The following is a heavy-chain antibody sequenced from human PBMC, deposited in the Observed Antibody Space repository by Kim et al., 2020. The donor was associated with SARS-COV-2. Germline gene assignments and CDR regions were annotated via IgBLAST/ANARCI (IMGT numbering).Heavy chain of an antibody. CDR1: GFTFSSYW. D-gene: IGHD1-26*01. J-gene: IGHJ4*02. CDR2: IKQDGSEK. V-gene: IGHV3-7*05. CDR3: ARGQKWEQSLFDY. Sequence: GGSLRLSCAASGFTFSSYWMSWVRQAPGKGLEWVANIKQDGSEKYYVDSVKGRFTISRDNAKNSLYLQMNSLRAEDTAVYYCARGQKWEQSLFDYWGQGTLVTVSS.